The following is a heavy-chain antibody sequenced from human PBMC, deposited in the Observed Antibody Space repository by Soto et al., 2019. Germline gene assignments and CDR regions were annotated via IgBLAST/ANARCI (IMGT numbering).Heavy chain of an antibody. V-gene: IGHV3-30*03. CDR3: ASWSQVYSGSYSVIMDPDY. Sequence: GGSLRLSCAAGGFTFKSYGMHWVRQAPGKGLEWVAVISYDGSYKYYADSVKGRFTISRDNSKNTLYLQMKRLRAEDTAVYYCASWSQVYSGSYSVIMDPDYWGQGTLVTVSS. J-gene: IGHJ4*02. D-gene: IGHD1-26*01. CDR2: ISYDGSYK. CDR1: GFTFKSYG.